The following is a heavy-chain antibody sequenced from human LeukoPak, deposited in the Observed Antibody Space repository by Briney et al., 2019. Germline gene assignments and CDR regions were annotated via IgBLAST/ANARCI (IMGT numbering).Heavy chain of an antibody. CDR2: INPSGGST. CDR3: AISSYGSGSYLNWFDP. J-gene: IGHJ5*02. D-gene: IGHD3-10*01. CDR1: GYTFTSYY. Sequence: GGSVKVSCKASGYTFTSYYMHWVRQAPGQGLEWMGIINPSGGSTSYAQKFQGRVIMTSDTSTSTVYMELSSLRSEDTAVYYCAISSYGSGSYLNWFDPWGQGTLVTVSS. V-gene: IGHV1-46*01.